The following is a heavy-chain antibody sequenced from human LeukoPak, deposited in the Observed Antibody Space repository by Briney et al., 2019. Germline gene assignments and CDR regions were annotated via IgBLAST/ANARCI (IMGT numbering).Heavy chain of an antibody. CDR3: ARDYGGSSPFDY. CDR2: ISSSGSTI. J-gene: IGHJ4*02. CDR1: GFTVSSNE. V-gene: IGHV3-48*03. D-gene: IGHD4-23*01. Sequence: GGSLRLSCAASGFTVSSNEMSWVRQAPGKGLEWVSYISSSGSTIYYADSVKGRFTISRDNAKNSLYLQMNSLRAEDTAVYYCARDYGGSSPFDYWGQGTLVTVSS.